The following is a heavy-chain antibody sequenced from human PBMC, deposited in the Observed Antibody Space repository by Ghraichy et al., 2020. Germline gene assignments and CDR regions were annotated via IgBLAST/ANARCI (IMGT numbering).Heavy chain of an antibody. Sequence: GGSLRLSCAASGFTFSSYAISWVRQAPGKGLEWVSAISGSGGSTYYADSVKGRFTISRDNSKNTLYLQMNSLRAEDTAVYYCAKGVVPGVSYGMDVWGQGTTVTVSS. CDR1: GFTFSSYA. J-gene: IGHJ6*02. D-gene: IGHD2-2*01. V-gene: IGHV3-23*01. CDR3: AKGVVPGVSYGMDV. CDR2: ISGSGGST.